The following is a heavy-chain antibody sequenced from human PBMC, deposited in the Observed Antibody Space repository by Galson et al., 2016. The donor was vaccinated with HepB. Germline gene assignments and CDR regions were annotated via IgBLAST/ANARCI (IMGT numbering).Heavy chain of an antibody. V-gene: IGHV3-33*01. Sequence: SLRLSCAGSGFTFSNYGMHWVRQAPGKGLEWVSNIWFDGRNKYYGDSVKGRSTLSRDNSKNTLYLQMNSLRAGDTAVYYCARDDHYGGYFYHLGQGTLVTVSS. CDR1: GFTFSNYG. J-gene: IGHJ4*02. CDR2: IWFDGRNK. CDR3: ARDDHYGGYFYH. D-gene: IGHD3-16*01.